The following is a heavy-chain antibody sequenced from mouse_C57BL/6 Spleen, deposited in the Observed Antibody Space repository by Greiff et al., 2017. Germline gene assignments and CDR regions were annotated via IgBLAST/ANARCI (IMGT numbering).Heavy chain of an antibody. D-gene: IGHD1-1*01. J-gene: IGHJ4*01. CDR3: ARRLSLTTDYARDY. Sequence: QVQLKQSGAELVKPGASVKLSCKASGYTFTSYWMHWVKQRPGQGLEWIGMIHPNSGSTNYNEKFKSKATLTVDKSSSTAYMQLSSLTSEDSAVYYCARRLSLTTDYARDYWGQGPSVTVSS. CDR2: IHPNSGST. V-gene: IGHV1-64*01. CDR1: GYTFTSYW.